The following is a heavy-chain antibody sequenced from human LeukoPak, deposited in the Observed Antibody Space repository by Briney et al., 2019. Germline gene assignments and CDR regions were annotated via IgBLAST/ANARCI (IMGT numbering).Heavy chain of an antibody. J-gene: IGHJ4*02. V-gene: IGHV3-7*01. Sequence: PGGSLRLSCAASGFTFSSYWMSWVRQAPGKGLEWVANIKQDGSEKYYVDSVKGRFTISRDNAKNSLYLQMNSLRAKDTAVYYCVISSDYFDYWGQGTLVTVSS. CDR2: IKQDGSEK. D-gene: IGHD3-3*02. CDR3: VISSDYFDY. CDR1: GFTFSSYW.